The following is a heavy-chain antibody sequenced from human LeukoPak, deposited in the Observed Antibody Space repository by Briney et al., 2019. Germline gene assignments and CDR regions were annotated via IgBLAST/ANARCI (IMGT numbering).Heavy chain of an antibody. CDR3: ATDRPGMTTVIGYYYYGMDV. CDR2: FDPEDGET. Sequence: ASVTVSFTVSGYTLTELSMHWVRQAPGKGLEWMGGFDPEDGETIHAQKFQGRVTMTEDTSTDTAYMELSSLRSEDTAVYYCATDRPGMTTVIGYYYYGMDVWGQGTTVTVSS. CDR1: GYTLTELS. V-gene: IGHV1-24*01. D-gene: IGHD4-17*01. J-gene: IGHJ6*02.